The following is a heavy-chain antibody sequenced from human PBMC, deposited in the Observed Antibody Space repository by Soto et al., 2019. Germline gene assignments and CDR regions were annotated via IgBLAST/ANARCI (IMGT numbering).Heavy chain of an antibody. Sequence: QVQLVESGGGVVQPGRSLRLSCAASGFTFSSYGMHGVRQAPGKGLEWVAVIWYDGNNKYYADSVKGRFTISRDTSKTTPYPQMSSLRVEDTAVYYCMVEWADLSVEDYYGLDVWGQGTTVTVSS. CDR1: GFTFSSYG. CDR3: MVEWADLSVEDYYGLDV. J-gene: IGHJ6*02. CDR2: IWYDGNNK. D-gene: IGHD2-15*01. V-gene: IGHV3-33*01.